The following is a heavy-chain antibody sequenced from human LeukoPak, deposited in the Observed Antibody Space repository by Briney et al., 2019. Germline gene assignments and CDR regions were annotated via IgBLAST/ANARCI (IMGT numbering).Heavy chain of an antibody. CDR1: GGSFSGYY. Sequence: KPSETLSLTCAVYGGSFSGYYCSWIRQPPGKGLERIGEINHSGSTNYNPSLKSRVTISVDTSKNQFSLKLSSVTAADTAVYYCARGRSSSWPYYYYMDVWGKGTTVTVSS. CDR3: ARGRSSSWPYYYYMDV. D-gene: IGHD6-13*01. V-gene: IGHV4-34*01. CDR2: INHSGST. J-gene: IGHJ6*03.